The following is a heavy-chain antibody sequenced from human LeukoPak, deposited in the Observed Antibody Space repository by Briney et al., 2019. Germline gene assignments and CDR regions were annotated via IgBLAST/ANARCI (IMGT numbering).Heavy chain of an antibody. CDR3: ARDEYYYDSSGYSVWFDP. CDR1: GGTFSSYA. Sequence: SVKVSCKASGGTFSSYAISWVRQAPGRGLEWMGGIIPIFGTANYAQKFQGRVTITTDESTSTAYMELSSLRSEDTAVYYCARDEYYYDSSGYSVWFDPWGQGTLVTVSS. J-gene: IGHJ5*02. D-gene: IGHD3-22*01. CDR2: IIPIFGTA. V-gene: IGHV1-69*05.